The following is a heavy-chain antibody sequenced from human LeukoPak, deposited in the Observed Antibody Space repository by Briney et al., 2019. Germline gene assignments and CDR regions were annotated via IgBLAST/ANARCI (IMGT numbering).Heavy chain of an antibody. CDR2: INSDGTST. D-gene: IGHD2-15*01. V-gene: IGHV3-74*01. CDR1: GFTFSSYW. J-gene: IGHJ4*02. Sequence: PGGSLRLSCAASGFTFSSYWMHWVRQAPGRERVYVSCINSDGTSTSYADSVKGRFTISRDNAKNTLYLLMNSLRAEDTAVYYCARDIGYSPFDYWGQGTLVTVSS. CDR3: ARDIGYSPFDY.